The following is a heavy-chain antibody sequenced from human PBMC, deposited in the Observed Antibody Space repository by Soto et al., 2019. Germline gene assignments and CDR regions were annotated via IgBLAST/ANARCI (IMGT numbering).Heavy chain of an antibody. D-gene: IGHD3-9*01. CDR2: ISAYTGNT. Sequence: ASVKVSCKTSGYTFTSYDITWVRQAPGQGLEWMGWISAYTGNTNYAQKFQGRVTMTTDTPTRTAYMELRSLRSDDTAVYYCARSEETYNDVLIGMDLYYYYLVMDVWGQGSSVTVSS. V-gene: IGHV1-18*01. J-gene: IGHJ6*02. CDR3: ARSEETYNDVLIGMDLYYYYLVMDV. CDR1: GYTFTSYD.